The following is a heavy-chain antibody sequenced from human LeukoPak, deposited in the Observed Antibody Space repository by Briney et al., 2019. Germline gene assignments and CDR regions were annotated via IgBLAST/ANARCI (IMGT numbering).Heavy chain of an antibody. D-gene: IGHD1-14*01. CDR2: INHSGST. V-gene: IGHV4-34*01. CDR1: GGSFSGYY. CDR3: ARGRNINY. J-gene: IGHJ4*02. Sequence: SETLSLTCAVYGGSFSGYYWSWIRQPPGKGLEWIGEINHSGSTNYYPSLKSRVTISVDTSKNQFSLKLSSVTAADTAVYYCARGRNINYWGQGTLVTVSS.